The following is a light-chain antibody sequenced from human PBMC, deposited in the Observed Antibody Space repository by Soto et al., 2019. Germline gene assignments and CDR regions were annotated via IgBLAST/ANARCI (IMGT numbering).Light chain of an antibody. J-gene: IGLJ2*01. CDR2: VGPGGIVG. CDR1: SGYSDYK. CDR3: GADHGSGTNFVKV. Sequence: QPVLTQPPSASACLGASVTLTCTLSSGYSDYKVDWYQQRPGKGPRLVMRVGPGGIVGSKGDGIPDRFSVLGSGLNRYLTIKNIQEEDESDYHCGADHGSGTNFVKVFGGGTKLTVL. V-gene: IGLV9-49*03.